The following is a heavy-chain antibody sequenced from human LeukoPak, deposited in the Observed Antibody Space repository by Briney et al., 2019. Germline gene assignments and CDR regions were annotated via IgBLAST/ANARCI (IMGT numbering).Heavy chain of an antibody. J-gene: IGHJ4*02. CDR1: GGSFSGYY. CDR2: INHSGST. D-gene: IGHD3-3*01. Sequence: SETLSLTCAVYGGSFSGYYWSWIRQPPGKGLEWIGEINHSGSTNYNPSLKSRVTISVDTSKNQFSLKLSSVTAADTAVHYCARTIRVLRFLEWSSYYFDYWGQGTLVTVSS. V-gene: IGHV4-34*01. CDR3: ARTIRVLRFLEWSSYYFDY.